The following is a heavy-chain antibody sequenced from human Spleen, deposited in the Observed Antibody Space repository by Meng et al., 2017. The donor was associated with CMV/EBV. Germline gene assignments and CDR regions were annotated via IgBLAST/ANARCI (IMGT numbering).Heavy chain of an antibody. J-gene: IGHJ6*02. Sequence: ASVKVSCKASGYTFTSYDINWVRQAPGQGLEWMGWISAYNGNTNYAQKLQGRVTMTTDTSTSTAYMELRSLRSDDTAVYYCARDGCSSTSCYKNYYYYYGMDVWGQGTTVTVSS. CDR1: GYTFTSYD. V-gene: IGHV1-18*01. CDR3: ARDGCSSTSCYKNYYYYYGMDV. CDR2: ISAYNGNT. D-gene: IGHD2-2*01.